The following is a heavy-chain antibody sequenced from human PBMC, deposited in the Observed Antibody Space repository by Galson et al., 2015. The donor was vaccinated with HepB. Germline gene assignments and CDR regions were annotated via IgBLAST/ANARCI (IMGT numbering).Heavy chain of an antibody. D-gene: IGHD3-22*01. Sequence: SVKVSCKASGYTFTSHDINWVRQATGQGLEWMGWMNPNSGNTGYAQKFQGRVTMTRNTSISTAYMELSSLRSEDTAVYYCARGRTYYYDSSGYYKTFDYWGQGTLVTVSS. CDR2: MNPNSGNT. J-gene: IGHJ4*02. V-gene: IGHV1-8*01. CDR3: ARGRTYYYDSSGYYKTFDY. CDR1: GYTFTSHD.